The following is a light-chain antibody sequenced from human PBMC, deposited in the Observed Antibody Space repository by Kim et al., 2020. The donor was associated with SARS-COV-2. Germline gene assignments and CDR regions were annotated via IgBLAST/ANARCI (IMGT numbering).Light chain of an antibody. CDR3: ATWDDSHVV. Sequence: PRQRINNSCTRSSSSLGSNSVNCDQQLPGTAPQLLIYRNNQRPSGVPDRFSGSKSGTSASLAISGLRSEDEADYYCATWDDSHVVFGGGTQLTVL. J-gene: IGLJ2*01. CDR2: RNN. V-gene: IGLV1-47*01. CDR1: SSSLGSNS.